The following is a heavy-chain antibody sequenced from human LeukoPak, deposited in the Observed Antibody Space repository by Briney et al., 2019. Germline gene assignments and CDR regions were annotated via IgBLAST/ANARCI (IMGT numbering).Heavy chain of an antibody. CDR2: IIPIFGTA. J-gene: IGHJ3*02. CDR1: EGSVGSYG. CDR3: AREHDSSGYRGTFDAFDI. Sequence: SVKVSSKVDEGSVGSYGISWVRQAPGQGLEWMGRIIPIFGTANYAQKFQGRVTITTDESTSTAYMELSSLRSEDTAVYYCAREHDSSGYRGTFDAFDIWGQGTMVTVSS. D-gene: IGHD3-22*01. V-gene: IGHV1-69*05.